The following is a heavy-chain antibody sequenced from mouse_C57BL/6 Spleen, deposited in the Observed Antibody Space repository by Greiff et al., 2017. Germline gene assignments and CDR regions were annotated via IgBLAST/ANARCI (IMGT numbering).Heavy chain of an antibody. J-gene: IGHJ3*01. CDR1: GFTFSSYA. CDR3: ASTMVKGFAY. Sequence: DVQLVESGGGLVKPGGSLKLSCAASGFTFSSYAMSWVRQTPEKRLEWVATISDGGSYTYYPDNVKGRFTISRDNAKNNLYLQMSHLKSEDTAMYYCASTMVKGFAYWGQGTLVTVSA. V-gene: IGHV5-4*01. D-gene: IGHD2-2*01. CDR2: ISDGGSYT.